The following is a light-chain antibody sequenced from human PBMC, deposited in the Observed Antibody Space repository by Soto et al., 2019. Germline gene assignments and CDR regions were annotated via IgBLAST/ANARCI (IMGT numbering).Light chain of an antibody. J-gene: IGKJ2*01. CDR3: QESHRT. Sequence: DAQMTQSPSSLSASVGDSVTITCRASQSIGTYLDWYQHKPGKAPKLLIYAASSLQSGVPSRFSGSGSGTDFTLIISSLQPEDFATYYCQESHRTFGQGTKLEIK. CDR1: QSIGTY. CDR2: AAS. V-gene: IGKV1-39*01.